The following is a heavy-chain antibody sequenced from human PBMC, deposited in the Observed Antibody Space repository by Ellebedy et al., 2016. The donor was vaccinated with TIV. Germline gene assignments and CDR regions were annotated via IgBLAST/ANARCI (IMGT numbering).Heavy chain of an antibody. CDR2: INPNNSDT. V-gene: IGHV1-2*02. Sequence: ASVKVSCKASGYTFSGYYVHWVRQAPGQGLEWMGWINPNNSDTNYAQKFQGRVTMTRDTSISTAYMELSRLRSDDTAVYYCARGPYGGISVWYFDVWGRGTLVTVSS. CDR1: GYTFSGYY. J-gene: IGHJ2*01. CDR3: ARGPYGGISVWYFDV. D-gene: IGHD4-23*01.